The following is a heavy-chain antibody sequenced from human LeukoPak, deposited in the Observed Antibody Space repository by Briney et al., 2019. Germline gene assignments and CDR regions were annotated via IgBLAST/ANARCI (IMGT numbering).Heavy chain of an antibody. CDR3: ARDSTAAVVFTGGFDC. J-gene: IGHJ4*02. D-gene: IGHD3-22*01. CDR2: IWYDGSNK. Sequence: GRSLRLSCAASGFTFSSHGMHWVRRAPGKGLEWVAVIWYDGSNKNYADSVKGRFTISRDNSKNTVYLQMNSLRDEDTAVYHCARDSTAAVVFTGGFDCWGQGTLVTVSS. CDR1: GFTFSSHG. V-gene: IGHV3-33*01.